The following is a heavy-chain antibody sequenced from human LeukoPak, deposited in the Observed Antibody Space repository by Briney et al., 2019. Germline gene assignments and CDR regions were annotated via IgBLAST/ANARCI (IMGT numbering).Heavy chain of an antibody. Sequence: PSETLSLTCAVYGGSFSGYYWSWIRQPPGKGLEWIGEINHSGSTNYNPSLKSRVTISVDTSKNQFSLKLSSVTAADTAVYYCARKNRGSSWYLALFSYFDYWGQGTLVTVSS. CDR3: ARKNRGSSWYLALFSYFDY. CDR2: INHSGST. J-gene: IGHJ4*02. CDR1: GGSFSGYY. V-gene: IGHV4-34*01. D-gene: IGHD6-13*01.